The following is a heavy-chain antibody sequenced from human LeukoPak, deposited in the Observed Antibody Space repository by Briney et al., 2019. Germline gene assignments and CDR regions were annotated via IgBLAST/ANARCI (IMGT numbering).Heavy chain of an antibody. D-gene: IGHD5-18*01. CDR1: GYTFTGYY. J-gene: IGHJ4*02. CDR3: ARDTAMVSFDY. V-gene: IGHV1-2*02. CDR2: INPNSGGT. Sequence: ASVKVSCKASGYTFTGYYMHWVRQAPGQGLEWMGWINPNSGGTNYAQKFQGRVTMTGDTSISTAYMELSGLRSDDTAVYYCARDTAMVSFDYWGQGTLVTVSS.